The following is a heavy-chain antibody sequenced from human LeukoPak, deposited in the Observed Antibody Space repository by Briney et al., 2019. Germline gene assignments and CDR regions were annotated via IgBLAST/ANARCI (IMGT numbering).Heavy chain of an antibody. V-gene: IGHV1-8*01. Sequence: ASVKVSCKASGYPFTSYDINWVRQATGQGPEWMGWMNPNSGNTGYAQKFQGRVTMTRDNSIRTAYMELSSLRSDDTAVYYCVRGDLPTTVITHAFDLWGQGTLVTVSS. J-gene: IGHJ3*01. CDR3: VRGDLPTTVITHAFDL. CDR2: MNPNSGNT. CDR1: GYPFTSYD. D-gene: IGHD4-23*01.